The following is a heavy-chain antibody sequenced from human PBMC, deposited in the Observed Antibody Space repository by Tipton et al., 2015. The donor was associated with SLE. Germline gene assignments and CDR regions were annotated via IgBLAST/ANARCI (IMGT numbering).Heavy chain of an antibody. CDR2: ITSSGNYI. J-gene: IGHJ4*02. Sequence: SLRLSCAASGFTFSSYSMTWVRQAPEKGLEWVSSITSSGNYIYYADSVKGRFTISRDNAKNSLYLQMNSLRAEDTAVYYCARTNLIAARQRGVFDYWGQGTLVTVSS. D-gene: IGHD6-6*01. CDR1: GFTFSSYS. CDR3: ARTNLIAARQRGVFDY. V-gene: IGHV3-21*01.